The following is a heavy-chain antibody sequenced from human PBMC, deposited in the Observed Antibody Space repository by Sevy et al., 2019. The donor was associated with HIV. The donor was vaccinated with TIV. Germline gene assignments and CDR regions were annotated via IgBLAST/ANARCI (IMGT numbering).Heavy chain of an antibody. V-gene: IGHV3-30*04. Sequence: GGSLRLSCAASGFTFSSYVMHWVRQAPGEGLEWVTFIASDGNAADYADSVKGRFTISRDNSKNTLYLQMNSLRPEDTAVYDCARSVLAVAGSYGMDVWGQGTTVTVSS. CDR3: ARSVLAVAGSYGMDV. CDR2: IASDGNAA. J-gene: IGHJ6*02. D-gene: IGHD6-19*01. CDR1: GFTFSSYV.